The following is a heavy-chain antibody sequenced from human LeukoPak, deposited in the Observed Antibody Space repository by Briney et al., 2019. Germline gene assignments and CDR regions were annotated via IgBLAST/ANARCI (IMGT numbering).Heavy chain of an antibody. D-gene: IGHD5-12*01. Sequence: SQTLSLTCTVSGGSISSGGYYWSWIRQHPGKGLEWIGYIYYSGSTYYNPSLKSRVTISVDTSKNQFSLKLNSVTAADTAVYYCAREVGGYSGYVDYWGQGTLVSVSS. J-gene: IGHJ4*02. V-gene: IGHV4-31*03. CDR3: AREVGGYSGYVDY. CDR1: GGSISSGGYY. CDR2: IYYSGST.